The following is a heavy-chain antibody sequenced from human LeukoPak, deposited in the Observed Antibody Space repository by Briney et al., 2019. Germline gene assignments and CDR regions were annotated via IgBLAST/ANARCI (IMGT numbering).Heavy chain of an antibody. Sequence: ASVKVSCKASGFTFNRYGISWVRQAPGQGLEWMGWISAYNGVTNYAQKFQGRVTMTTDTSTSTAYMELRSLISDDTAVYYCARDPSNTSGRYAYFDYWGQGTLVTVSS. CDR2: ISAYNGVT. D-gene: IGHD6-19*01. V-gene: IGHV1-18*01. CDR1: GFTFNRYG. J-gene: IGHJ4*02. CDR3: ARDPSNTSGRYAYFDY.